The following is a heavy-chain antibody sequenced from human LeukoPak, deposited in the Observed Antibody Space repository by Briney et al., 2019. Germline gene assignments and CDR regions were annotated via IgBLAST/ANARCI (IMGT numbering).Heavy chain of an antibody. CDR2: ISSSSGTI. Sequence: PGGSLRLSCAASGFIFSNYNMNWVRQTPGKGLEWVSYISSSSGTIYYADSVKGRFTISGDNAKNSLYLQMNSLRAEDTAVYYCARVGYYDFWSGYLWFDPWGQGTLVTVSS. CDR3: ARVGYYDFWSGYLWFDP. CDR1: GFIFSNYN. V-gene: IGHV3-48*01. D-gene: IGHD3-3*01. J-gene: IGHJ5*02.